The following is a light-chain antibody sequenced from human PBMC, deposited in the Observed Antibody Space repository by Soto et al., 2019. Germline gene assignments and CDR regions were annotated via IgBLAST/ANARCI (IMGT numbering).Light chain of an antibody. CDR2: GAS. J-gene: IGKJ5*01. CDR1: QSVSSHY. V-gene: IGKV3-20*01. Sequence: EIVLTQSPGTLSLSPGESATLSCRASQSVSSHYLAWYQQRPGQAPRLLIYGASSRATGIPDRFSGSGSGTDFTLTINRLEPEDFAVYYCQQYGSSISITCGQWTRLDIK. CDR3: QQYGSSISIT.